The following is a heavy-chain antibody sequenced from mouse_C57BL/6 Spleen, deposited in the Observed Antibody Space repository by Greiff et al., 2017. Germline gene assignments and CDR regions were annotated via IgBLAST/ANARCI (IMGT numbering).Heavy chain of an antibody. Sequence: EVQLQQSGPELVKPGASVKIPCKASGYTFTDYNMDWVKQSPGKSLEWIGDINPNNGGTIYNQKFKGKATLTVDKSSSTAYMELRSLTSEDTAVYDCERRENYSDFYAMDYWGQGTSVTVSS. D-gene: IGHD2-12*01. CDR2: INPNNGGT. V-gene: IGHV1-18*01. J-gene: IGHJ4*01. CDR3: ERRENYSDFYAMDY. CDR1: GYTFTDYN.